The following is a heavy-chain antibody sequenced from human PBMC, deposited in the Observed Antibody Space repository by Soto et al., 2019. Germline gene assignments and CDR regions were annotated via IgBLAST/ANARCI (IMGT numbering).Heavy chain of an antibody. V-gene: IGHV1-18*01. CDR1: GYTFTSYG. D-gene: IGHD2-15*01. CDR2: ISAYNGNT. CDR3: ARDQYCSGGSCYFNGFDY. J-gene: IGHJ4*02. Sequence: QVQLVQSGAEVKKPGASVKVSCKASGYTFTSYGISWVRQAPGQGLEWMGWISAYNGNTNYAQKLQGKVTMTTATSPSTAYMELRSLRSDDTAVYYCARDQYCSGGSCYFNGFDYWGQGTLVTVSS.